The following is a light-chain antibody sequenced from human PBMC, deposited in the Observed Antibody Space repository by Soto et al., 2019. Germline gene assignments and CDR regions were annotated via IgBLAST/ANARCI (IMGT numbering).Light chain of an antibody. V-gene: IGLV2-23*02. J-gene: IGLJ1*01. CDR1: SSDVENYKL. Sequence: QSALNQPASVSGSPGQSVTISCTATSSDVENYKLVSWYQQHPGKAPKLIIYEVTKRPSGVSNRFSGSKSANTASLTISGLQPEDEADYYCCSSVGSYVFGTGTSSPS. CDR3: CSSVGSYV. CDR2: EVT.